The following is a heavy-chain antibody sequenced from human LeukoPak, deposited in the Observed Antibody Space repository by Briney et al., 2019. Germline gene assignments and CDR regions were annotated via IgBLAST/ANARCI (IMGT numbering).Heavy chain of an antibody. V-gene: IGHV4-30-2*01. Sequence: SQTLPLTCTVSGGSISSDGYYWSWIRQPPGKVLEWIGYIYRIGSTYSYPSLESRVAFSIDRSQNQFSLNLTSVTAADTAVYYCARTDSTTLNWFDPWGQGTLVTVSS. J-gene: IGHJ5*02. CDR2: IYRIGST. CDR3: ARTDSTTLNWFDP. CDR1: GGSISSDGYY. D-gene: IGHD1-1*01.